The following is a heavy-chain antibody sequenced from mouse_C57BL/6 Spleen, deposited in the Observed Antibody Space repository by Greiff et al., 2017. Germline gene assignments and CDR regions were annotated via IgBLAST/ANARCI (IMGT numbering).Heavy chain of an antibody. V-gene: IGHV1-62-2*01. CDR1: GYTFTEYT. J-gene: IGHJ1*03. Sequence: QVQLQQSGAELVKPGASVKLSCKASGYTFTEYTIHWVKQRSGQGLEWIGWFYPGSGSIKYNEKFKDKATLTADKSSSTAYMELSRLTSEDSAVYFCARHEERDYCNYDGYFEVWGTGTTVTVSS. CDR3: ARHEERDYCNYDGYFEV. D-gene: IGHD2-1*01. CDR2: FYPGSGSI.